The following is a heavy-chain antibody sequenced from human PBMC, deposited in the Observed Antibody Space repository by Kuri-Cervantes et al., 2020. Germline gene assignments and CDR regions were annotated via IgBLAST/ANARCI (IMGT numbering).Heavy chain of an antibody. V-gene: IGHV3-21*01. CDR3: ARGTDYDILTGYQPNGGEFDP. J-gene: IGHJ5*02. D-gene: IGHD3-9*01. Sequence: GESLKISCAASGFTFSSYSMNWVRQAPGKGLEWVSSISSSSSYIYYADSVKGRFTISRDNAKNSLYLQMNSLRAEDTAVYYCARGTDYDILTGYQPNGGEFDPWGQGTLVTVSS. CDR1: GFTFSSYS. CDR2: ISSSSSYI.